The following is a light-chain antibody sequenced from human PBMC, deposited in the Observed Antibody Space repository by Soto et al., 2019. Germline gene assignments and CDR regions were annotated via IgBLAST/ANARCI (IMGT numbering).Light chain of an antibody. CDR3: QQYKSYPWT. CDR1: QSISSW. J-gene: IGKJ1*01. V-gene: IGKV1-5*03. CDR2: KTS. Sequence: DIQMTQSPSILSASVGDRVTITCRASQSISSWLAWYQQKPGKAPNLLIHKTSHLESGVPSRFSGSGSGTEFTLTISSLQPGDSATYYCQQYKSYPWTFGQGTKADIK.